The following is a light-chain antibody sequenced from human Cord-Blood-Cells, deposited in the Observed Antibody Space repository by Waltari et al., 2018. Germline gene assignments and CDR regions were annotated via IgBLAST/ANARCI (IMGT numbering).Light chain of an antibody. J-gene: IGKJ1*01. CDR3: QQYYSTRT. Sequence: IVMIHSPDSLAVSLRERATINGKSSQSVLYSSNNKNYLAWYQQKPGQPPKLLIYWASTRESGGPDRFSGSGSGTDFTLTISSLQAEDVAVYYCQQYYSTRTFGQGTKVEIK. CDR2: WAS. CDR1: QSVLYSSNNKNY. V-gene: IGKV4-1*01.